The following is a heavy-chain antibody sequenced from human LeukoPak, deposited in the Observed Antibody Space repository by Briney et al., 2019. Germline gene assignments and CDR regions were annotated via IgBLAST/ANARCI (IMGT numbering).Heavy chain of an antibody. J-gene: IGHJ4*02. CDR1: GFTLSNAW. CDR2: VKSKTNGGTT. V-gene: IGHV3-15*01. D-gene: IGHD6-13*01. CDR3: TAGIGHSDFDY. Sequence: GACLRLSCAAAGFTLSNAWISWVRQAPGKGLEWVGRVKSKTNGGTTGYAAPVKGRFTISRDDSKNTYLQMNSLKSEDTAVYYCTAGIGHSDFDYWGQGTLVTVSS.